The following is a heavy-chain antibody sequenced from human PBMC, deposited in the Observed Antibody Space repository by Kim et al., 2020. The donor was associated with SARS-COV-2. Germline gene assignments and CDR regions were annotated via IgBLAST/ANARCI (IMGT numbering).Heavy chain of an antibody. J-gene: IGHJ5*02. CDR3: ARDLRAVAGTCVGYFDP. V-gene: IGHV4-59*01. CDR1: GGTMSSYY. D-gene: IGHD6-19*01. Sequence: SETLSLTCSVSGGTMSSYYWTWIRQTPGKGLEWIGNMYDGGTTNYNPSLKSRVTISIDTSKNQFSLMLTSVTSADTAIYYCARDLRAVAGTCVGYFDPWGPGTQVIVSS. CDR2: MYDGGTT.